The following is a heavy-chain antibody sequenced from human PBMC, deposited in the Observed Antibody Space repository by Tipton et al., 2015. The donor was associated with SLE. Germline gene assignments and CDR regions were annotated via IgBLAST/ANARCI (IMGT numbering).Heavy chain of an antibody. CDR2: INHSGST. Sequence: TLSLTCAVYGGSFSGYYWSWIRQPPGKGLVWIGEINHSGSTNYNPSLKSRVTISVDTSKNQFSLKLRSVTAADTAVYYCARPLYYYYYMDVWGKGTTVTVSS. CDR1: GGSFSGYY. CDR3: ARPLYYYYYMDV. V-gene: IGHV4-34*01. J-gene: IGHJ6*03.